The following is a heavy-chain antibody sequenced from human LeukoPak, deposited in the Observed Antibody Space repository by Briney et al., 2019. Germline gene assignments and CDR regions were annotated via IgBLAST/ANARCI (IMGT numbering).Heavy chain of an antibody. D-gene: IGHD2-2*01. CDR3: ARGEVAALYYFDY. J-gene: IGHJ4*02. V-gene: IGHV3-21*01. CDR1: GFTFSSYS. Sequence: PGGSLRLSCAASGFTFSSYSMNWVRQAPGKGLEWVSSISSSSSSYIYYADSVKGRFTISRDNAKNSLYLQMNSLRAEDTAVYYCARGEVAALYYFDYWGQGTLVTVSS. CDR2: ISSSSSSYI.